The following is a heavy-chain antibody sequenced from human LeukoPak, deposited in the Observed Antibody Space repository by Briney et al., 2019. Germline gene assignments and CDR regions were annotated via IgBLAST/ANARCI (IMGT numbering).Heavy chain of an antibody. D-gene: IGHD6-19*01. V-gene: IGHV3-9*01. CDR2: ISWNSGSI. Sequence: PGGSLRLSYAASGFTFDDYAMHWVRQAPGKGLEWVSGISWNSGSIGYADSVKGRFTISRDNAKNSLYLQMNSLRAEDTALYYCAKVGGSSSGWLDYWGQGTLVTVSS. CDR1: GFTFDDYA. J-gene: IGHJ4*02. CDR3: AKVGGSSSGWLDY.